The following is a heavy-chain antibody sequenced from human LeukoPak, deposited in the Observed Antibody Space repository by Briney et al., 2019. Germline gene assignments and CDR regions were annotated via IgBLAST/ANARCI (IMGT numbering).Heavy chain of an antibody. V-gene: IGHV5-51*01. CDR3: ARSLYDASIYFLDY. Sequence: GESLKISCKGSGYSFNNYWIGWVRQMPGRGLEWMGIIYPTDSDTRYSPSFQGQVTISADKSISTAYLQWGSLKASDTAMYYCARSLYDASIYFLDYWGQGTLVTVST. J-gene: IGHJ4*02. CDR2: IYPTDSDT. D-gene: IGHD3-22*01. CDR1: GYSFNNYW.